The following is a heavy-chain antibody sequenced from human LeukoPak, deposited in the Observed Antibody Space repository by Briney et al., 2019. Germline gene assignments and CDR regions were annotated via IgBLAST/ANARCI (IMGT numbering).Heavy chain of an antibody. CDR1: GFTFSNYG. V-gene: IGHV3-48*01. Sequence: PGGTLRLSCVASGFTFSNYGMNWVRQAPGKGLEWVSYISSSSSTIYYADSVKGRFTISRDNAKNSLYLQMSSLRAEDTAVYYCARESGYHGSGFDPWGQGTLVTVSS. CDR3: ARESGYHGSGFDP. D-gene: IGHD3-10*01. J-gene: IGHJ5*02. CDR2: ISSSSSTI.